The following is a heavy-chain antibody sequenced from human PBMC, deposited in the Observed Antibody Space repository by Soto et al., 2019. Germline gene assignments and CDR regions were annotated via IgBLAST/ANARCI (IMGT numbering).Heavy chain of an antibody. D-gene: IGHD5-12*01. CDR3: ASGDGYNYPPHFDY. CDR2: IYYSGST. J-gene: IGHJ4*02. CDR1: GGSISSSSYY. Sequence: QLQLQESGPGLVKPSETLSLTCTVSGGSISSSSYYWGWIRQPPGKGLEWIGSIYYSGSTYYNPSLKSRVTISVDTSKNQFSLKLSSVTAADTAVYYCASGDGYNYPPHFDYWGQGTLVTVSS. V-gene: IGHV4-39*01.